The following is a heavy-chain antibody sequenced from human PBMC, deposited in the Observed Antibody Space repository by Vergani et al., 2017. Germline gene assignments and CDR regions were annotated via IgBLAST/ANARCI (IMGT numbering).Heavy chain of an antibody. Sequence: QVQLVESGGGVVQPGRSLRVSCAGSGFTFTNYDMHWVRQAPGKGLEWVAVISIDGSITHYGDSFKGRVTITRDNSKNTLYLQMTSLRGDDTAIYYCGKDAFKGKPDVVDIWWQETMVTVAS. J-gene: IGHJ3*02. CDR2: ISIDGSIT. CDR3: GKDAFKGKPDVVDI. CDR1: GFTFTNYD. V-gene: IGHV3-30*19.